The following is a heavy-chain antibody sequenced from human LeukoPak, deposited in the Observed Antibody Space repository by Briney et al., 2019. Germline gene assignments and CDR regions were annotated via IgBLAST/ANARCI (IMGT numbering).Heavy chain of an antibody. CDR3: ARDYGDYDFAY. CDR1: GGSISSYY. CDR2: IYYSGST. Sequence: SETLSLTCTVSGGSISSYYWSWLRQPPGKGLEWLGYIYYSGSTNYNPSLKSRVTISVDTSKNQFSLKLSSVTAADTAVYYCARDYGDYDFAYWGQGTLVTVSS. D-gene: IGHD4-17*01. V-gene: IGHV4-59*01. J-gene: IGHJ4*02.